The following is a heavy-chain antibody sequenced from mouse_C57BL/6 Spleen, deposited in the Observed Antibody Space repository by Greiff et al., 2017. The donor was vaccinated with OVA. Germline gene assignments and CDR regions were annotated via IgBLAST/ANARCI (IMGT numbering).Heavy chain of an antibody. CDR3: AIPYYYGSIYGFAY. V-gene: IGHV1-59*01. J-gene: IGHJ3*01. D-gene: IGHD1-1*01. CDR2: IDPSDSYT. CDR1: GYTFTSYW. Sequence: VQLQQPGAELVRPGTSVKLSCKASGYTFTSYWMHWVKQRPGPGLEWIGVIDPSDSYTNYNQKFKGKATLTVDTSSSTAYMQLSSLTAEDSAVYYCAIPYYYGSIYGFAYWGQGTLVTVSA.